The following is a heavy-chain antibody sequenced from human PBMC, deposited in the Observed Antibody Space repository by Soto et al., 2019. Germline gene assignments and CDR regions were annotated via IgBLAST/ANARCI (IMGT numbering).Heavy chain of an antibody. Sequence: GGSLRLSCAASGFTFSSYWMSWVRQAPGKGLEWVANIKQDGSEKYYVDSVKGRFTISRDNAKNSLYLQMNSLRAEDTAVYYCASPYSSSRRAHYYYGMDVWGQGTTVTVSS. CDR3: ASPYSSSRRAHYYYGMDV. CDR2: IKQDGSEK. V-gene: IGHV3-7*05. J-gene: IGHJ6*02. D-gene: IGHD6-6*01. CDR1: GFTFSSYW.